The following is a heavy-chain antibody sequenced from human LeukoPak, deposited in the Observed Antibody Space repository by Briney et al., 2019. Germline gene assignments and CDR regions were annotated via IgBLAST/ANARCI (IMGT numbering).Heavy chain of an antibody. CDR3: ARGKYGSGTSRQSY. D-gene: IGHD3-10*01. V-gene: IGHV1-2*02. J-gene: IGHJ4*02. CDR2: INPNSGGT. Sequence: ASVKVSCKASGYTFTGDYMHCVRQAPGQGLEWMGWINPNSGGTNYAQKFQGRVTMTRDTSISTAYMELSRLRSDDTAVYYCARGKYGSGTSRQSYWGQGTLVTVSS. CDR1: GYTFTGDY.